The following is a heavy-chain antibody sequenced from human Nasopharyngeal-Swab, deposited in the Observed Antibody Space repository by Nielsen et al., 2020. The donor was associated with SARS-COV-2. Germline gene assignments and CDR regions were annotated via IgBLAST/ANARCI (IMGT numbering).Heavy chain of an antibody. CDR1: GYTFNKYY. CDR2: INPVIGGT. J-gene: IGHJ6*02. V-gene: IGHV1-46*02. Sequence: ASVKVSCKASGYTFNKYYIHWVRQAPGQGLEWMGMINPVIGGTTYAQKFQGRVTMTRDTSTSTVFMDLSSLRSEDTAVYYCARRGRCSGSSCDMDVWGQGTTVTVSS. D-gene: IGHD2-2*01. CDR3: ARRGRCSGSSCDMDV.